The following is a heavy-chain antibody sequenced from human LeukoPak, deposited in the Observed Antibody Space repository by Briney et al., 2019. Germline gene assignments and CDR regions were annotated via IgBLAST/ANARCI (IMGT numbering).Heavy chain of an antibody. Sequence: PSETLSLTCTVSGGSISSSSYYWGWIRQPPGKGLEWIGSIYYSGSTYYNPSLKSRVTISVDTSKNQFSLKLSSVTAADTAVYYCAREGYQLLNAFDIWGQGTMVTVSS. D-gene: IGHD2-2*01. J-gene: IGHJ3*02. V-gene: IGHV4-39*07. CDR2: IYYSGST. CDR1: GGSISSSSYY. CDR3: AREGYQLLNAFDI.